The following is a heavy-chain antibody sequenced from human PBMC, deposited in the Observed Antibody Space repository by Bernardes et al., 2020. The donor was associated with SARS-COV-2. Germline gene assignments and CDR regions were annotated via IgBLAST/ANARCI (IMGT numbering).Heavy chain of an antibody. J-gene: IGHJ4*02. CDR3: AAGPNWFDY. V-gene: IGHV1-58*01. Sequence: SVKVSCKASGVTFTSSAVQWVRQARGQRLEWIGWIDVDGGGTNYAHRFRERVTITWDMSTRTGYMDLSSLRSEDTAVYYCAAGPNWFDYWGQGTLVTVSS. CDR1: GVTFTSSA. D-gene: IGHD2-8*01. CDR2: IDVDGGGT.